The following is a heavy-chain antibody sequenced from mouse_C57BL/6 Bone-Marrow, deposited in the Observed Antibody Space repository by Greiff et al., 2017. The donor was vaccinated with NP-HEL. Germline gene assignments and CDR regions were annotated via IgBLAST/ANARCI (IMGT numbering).Heavy chain of an antibody. J-gene: IGHJ1*03. CDR3: AREGDYDYEKGYFDV. Sequence: VQLQQSGPELVKPGASVKISCKASGYAFSSSWMNWVKQRPGKGLEWIGRIYPGDGDTNYNGKFKGKATLTADKSSSPAYMQLSSLTSEDAAVYFCAREGDYDYEKGYFDVWGTGTTVTVSS. CDR2: IYPGDGDT. CDR1: GYAFSSSW. V-gene: IGHV1-82*01. D-gene: IGHD2-4*01.